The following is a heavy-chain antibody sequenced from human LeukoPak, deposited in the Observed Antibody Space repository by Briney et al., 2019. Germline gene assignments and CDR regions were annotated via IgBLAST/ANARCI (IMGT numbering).Heavy chain of an antibody. D-gene: IGHD1-26*01. CDR2: IRNKANSYGT. Sequence: PGGSLRLSCAASGFSFSDHYMDWVRLAPGKGLEWVGRIRNKANSYGTEYAASVKGRFTISRDDSKDSLYLQMNSLRFEDTALYYCTRVRLGAATRYFDYWGRGTLVTVSS. V-gene: IGHV3-72*01. CDR3: TRVRLGAATRYFDY. J-gene: IGHJ4*02. CDR1: GFSFSDHY.